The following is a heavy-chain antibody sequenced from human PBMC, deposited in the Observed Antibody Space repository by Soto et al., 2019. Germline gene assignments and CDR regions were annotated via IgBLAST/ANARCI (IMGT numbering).Heavy chain of an antibody. Sequence: GASVKVSCKASGGTFSSYAISWVRQAPGQGLEWMGGIIPIFGTANYAQKFQGRVTITADESTSTAYMELSSLRSEDTAVYYCASTSRDGYRRHRAGVDYWGQGTLVTVSS. CDR2: IIPIFGTA. CDR3: ASTSRDGYRRHRAGVDY. J-gene: IGHJ4*02. D-gene: IGHD5-12*01. V-gene: IGHV1-69*13. CDR1: GGTFSSYA.